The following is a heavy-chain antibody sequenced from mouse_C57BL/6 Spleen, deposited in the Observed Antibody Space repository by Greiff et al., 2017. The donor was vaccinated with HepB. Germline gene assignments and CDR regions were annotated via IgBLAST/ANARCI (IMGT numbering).Heavy chain of an antibody. V-gene: IGHV5-12*01. Sequence: EVHLVESGGGLVQPGGSLKLSCAASGFTFSDYYMYWVRQTPEKRLEWVAYISNGGGSTYYPDTVKGRFTISRDNAKNTLYLQMSRLKSEDTAMYYCARGNGPYAMDYWGQGTSVTVSS. D-gene: IGHD1-1*02. CDR1: GFTFSDYY. J-gene: IGHJ4*01. CDR2: ISNGGGST. CDR3: ARGNGPYAMDY.